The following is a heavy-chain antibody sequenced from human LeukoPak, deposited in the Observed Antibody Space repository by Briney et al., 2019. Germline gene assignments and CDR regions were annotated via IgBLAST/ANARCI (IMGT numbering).Heavy chain of an antibody. D-gene: IGHD3-9*01. V-gene: IGHV4-34*01. Sequence: SETLSLTCAVYGGSLSSNFWSWIRQPPGKGLEWIGEISHSGSTNYSPSLKSRLTISVDTSKNQFSLRPSSVTAADTAVYYCARGHTLGGYYKQKYYYYGMDVWGQGTTVTVSS. CDR1: GGSLSSNF. J-gene: IGHJ6*02. CDR2: ISHSGST. CDR3: ARGHTLGGYYKQKYYYYGMDV.